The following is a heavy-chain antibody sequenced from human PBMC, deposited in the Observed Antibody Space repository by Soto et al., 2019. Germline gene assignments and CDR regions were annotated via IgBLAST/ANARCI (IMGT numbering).Heavy chain of an antibody. J-gene: IGHJ3*02. CDR3: ARVLRYFAWDHDAFDI. D-gene: IGHD3-9*01. CDR1: GFTVSSNY. Sequence: VGSLRLSCAASGFTVSSNYMSWVRQAPGKGLEWVSVIYSGGSTYYADSVKGRFTISRDNSKNTLYLQMNSLRAEDTAVYYCARVLRYFAWDHDAFDIWGQGTMVTVSS. CDR2: IYSGGST. V-gene: IGHV3-53*01.